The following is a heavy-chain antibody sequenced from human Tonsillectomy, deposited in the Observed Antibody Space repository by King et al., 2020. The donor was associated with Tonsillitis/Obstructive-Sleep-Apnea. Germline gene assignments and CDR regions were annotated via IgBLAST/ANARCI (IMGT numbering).Heavy chain of an antibody. CDR1: GFTFSSYW. J-gene: IGHJ4*02. Sequence: VQLVESGGGLVQPGGSLRLSCAASGFTFSSYWMHWVRQAPGKGLVWVSRIISDGSSTSYADSVKGRFTIPRDNAKKTLYLQMNSLRAEDTAVYYCARLGGEYSSSLLFDYWGQGTLVTVSS. V-gene: IGHV3-74*01. CDR2: IISDGSST. D-gene: IGHD6-6*01. CDR3: ARLGGEYSSSLLFDY.